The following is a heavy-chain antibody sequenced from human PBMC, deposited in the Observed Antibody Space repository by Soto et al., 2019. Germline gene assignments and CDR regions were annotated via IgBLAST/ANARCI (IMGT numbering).Heavy chain of an antibody. J-gene: IGHJ6*02. CDR3: TTQPAFAPPYYYGMDV. CDR1: GFTFSSSL. V-gene: IGHV3-15*01. Sequence: PGGSLILSCAASGFTFSSSLMSWVRQTPGKGLEWVGRLKSKTDGGTTDYAAPVKGRFTISRDDSRNTLYLQMNSLTTEDTAVYYCTTQPAFAPPYYYGMDVWGQGTTVTVSS. CDR2: LKSKTDGGTT.